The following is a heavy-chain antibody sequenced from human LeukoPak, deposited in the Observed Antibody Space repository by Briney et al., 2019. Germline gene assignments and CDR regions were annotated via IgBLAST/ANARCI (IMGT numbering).Heavy chain of an antibody. J-gene: IGHJ4*02. CDR3: ARGHSTVTTWVDY. D-gene: IGHD4-17*01. Sequence: GGSLRLSCAASGFTFSSYEMNWVRQAPGKGLEWVSYISSSGSTIYYADSVKGRFTISRDNAKNSMFLQMNSLRAEDTAVYYCARGHSTVTTWVDYWGQGTLVTVSS. CDR1: GFTFSSYE. CDR2: ISSSGSTI. V-gene: IGHV3-48*03.